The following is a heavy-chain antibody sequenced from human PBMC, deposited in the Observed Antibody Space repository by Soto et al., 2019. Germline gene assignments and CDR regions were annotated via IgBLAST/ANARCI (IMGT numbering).Heavy chain of an antibody. D-gene: IGHD5-18*01. CDR2: ISPKSGGT. CDR3: ARGPRTQLWFPSVY. J-gene: IGHJ4*02. CDR1: GYTFSDYY. Sequence: QVQLVQSGAEVQKPGTSVKVSCKASGYTFSDYYLHWVRQAPGQGLEWMGWISPKSGGTHFAPKFEGRATLTTDTSISTAFMEVSRLSSDDTAVYYCARGPRTQLWFPSVYWGQGTLVTVSS. V-gene: IGHV1-2*02.